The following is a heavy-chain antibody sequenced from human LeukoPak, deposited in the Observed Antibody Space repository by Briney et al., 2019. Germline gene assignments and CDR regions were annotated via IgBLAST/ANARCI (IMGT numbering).Heavy chain of an antibody. Sequence: GGSLRLSCAASGFTFDDYAMHWVRQAPGKGLEWVSGISWNSGSIGYADSVKGRFTISRDNAKNSLYLQMNSLRAEDTALYYCAKDRTGDYGSALGYWGQGTLVTVSS. CDR3: AKDRTGDYGSALGY. CDR1: GFTFDDYA. D-gene: IGHD4-17*01. J-gene: IGHJ4*02. V-gene: IGHV3-9*01. CDR2: ISWNSGSI.